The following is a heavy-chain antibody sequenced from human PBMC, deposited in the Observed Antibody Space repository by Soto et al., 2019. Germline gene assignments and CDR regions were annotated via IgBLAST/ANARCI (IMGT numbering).Heavy chain of an antibody. J-gene: IGHJ6*02. CDR1: GGTFSSYA. Sequence: QVQLVQSGAEVKKPGSSVKVSCKASGGTFSSYAISWVRQAPGQGLEWMGGIIPIFGTANYAQKFQGRVTITADESTSTAYMELSSLRSEDTAVYYCAREPYDFWRGNYYYYGMDVWGQGTTVTVSS. CDR2: IIPIFGTA. V-gene: IGHV1-69*01. D-gene: IGHD3-3*01. CDR3: AREPYDFWRGNYYYYGMDV.